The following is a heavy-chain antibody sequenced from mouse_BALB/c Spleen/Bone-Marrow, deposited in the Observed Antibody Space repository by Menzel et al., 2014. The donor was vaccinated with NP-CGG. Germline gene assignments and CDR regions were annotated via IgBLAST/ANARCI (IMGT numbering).Heavy chain of an antibody. CDR1: GFSLNSYG. D-gene: IGHD1-1*02. CDR2: IWSGGST. CDR3: VREGSFGNYAMDY. Sequence: VKLVESGPGLVQPSQSLSITCTVSGFSLNSYGVHWVRQSPVKGLEWLGVIWSGGSTDYNAAFISRLSISKDNSKSQVFFKINSLQPNDTAIYYCVREGSFGNYAMDYWGQGTSVTVSS. J-gene: IGHJ4*01. V-gene: IGHV2-2*02.